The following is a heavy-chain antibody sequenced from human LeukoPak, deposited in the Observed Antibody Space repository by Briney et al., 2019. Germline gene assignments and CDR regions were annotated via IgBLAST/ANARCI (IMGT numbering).Heavy chain of an antibody. CDR2: LSYHLRYK. J-gene: IGHJ4*02. Sequence: PGGXLXLSXXASGFTLSSYAMHWVRQATGKGVEWVAVLSYHLRYKYFAHSVNRRFTFSRDNSKNTLYLQMNSLSAEDTAVYYCARDPFRRGARRFDFWGQGTLVTVSS. D-gene: IGHD6-6*01. V-gene: IGHV3-30-3*01. CDR1: GFTLSSYA. CDR3: ARDPFRRGARRFDF.